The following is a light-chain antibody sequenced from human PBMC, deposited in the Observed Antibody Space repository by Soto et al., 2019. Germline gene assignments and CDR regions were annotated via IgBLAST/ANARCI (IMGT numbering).Light chain of an antibody. CDR2: GAS. Sequence: DIVLTQSPGTLSVSPGERATISCRASQSVSSKLAWYQQKPGQAPRLLFYGASTGATGIPARFSGSGSETEFTLSISRLQSEYVAFYYCQQYNNWPGTFGQGTKVEIK. CDR1: QSVSSK. V-gene: IGKV3-15*01. J-gene: IGKJ1*01. CDR3: QQYNNWPGT.